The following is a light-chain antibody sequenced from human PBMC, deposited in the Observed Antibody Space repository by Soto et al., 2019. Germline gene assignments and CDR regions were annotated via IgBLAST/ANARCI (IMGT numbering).Light chain of an antibody. CDR3: QHYNSYSEA. J-gene: IGKJ1*01. Sequence: EIQMTQSPSTLSGSVGDRFTITCLASQTISSWLAWYQQKPGKAPKILIYKESTLKSGVPSRFSGSGSGTEFTLTISSLQPDDFATYYCQHYNSYSEAVGQGTKV. CDR2: KES. CDR1: QTISSW. V-gene: IGKV1-5*03.